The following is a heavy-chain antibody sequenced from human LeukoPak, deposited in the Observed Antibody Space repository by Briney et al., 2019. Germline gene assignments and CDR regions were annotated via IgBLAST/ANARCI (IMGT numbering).Heavy chain of an antibody. D-gene: IGHD2-21*01. CDR1: GFTFSNHW. Sequence: GGSLRLSCAASGFTFSNHWMHWVRQVPGKGLVWVSRIDERGRNAMYADSVKGRFSISRDDAKNTVNLQMNSLRAEDTGVYYCIRDEALWRLDYWGQGTLVTVSS. CDR2: IDERGRNA. V-gene: IGHV3-74*03. J-gene: IGHJ4*02. CDR3: IRDEALWRLDY.